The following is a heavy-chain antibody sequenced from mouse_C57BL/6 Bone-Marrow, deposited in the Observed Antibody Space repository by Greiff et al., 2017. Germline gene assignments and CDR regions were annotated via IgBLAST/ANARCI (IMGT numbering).Heavy chain of an antibody. CDR1: GYSITSGYY. CDR2: ISYDGSN. Sequence: ESGPGLVKPSQSLSLTCSVTGYSITSGYYWNWIRQFPGNKLEWMGYISYDGSNNYNPSLKNRISVTQDTSKNQFFLKLNSVTTEDTATCYCARDLRWSCDYWGQGTTLTVSA. CDR3: ARDLRWSCDY. J-gene: IGHJ2*01. V-gene: IGHV3-6*01. D-gene: IGHD2-1*01.